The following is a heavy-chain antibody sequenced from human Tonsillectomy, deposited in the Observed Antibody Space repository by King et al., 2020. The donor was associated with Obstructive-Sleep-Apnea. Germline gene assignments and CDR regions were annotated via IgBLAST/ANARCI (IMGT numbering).Heavy chain of an antibody. V-gene: IGHV4-39*07. CDR3: ARVAAISLFDY. J-gene: IGHJ4*02. D-gene: IGHD5-18*01. Sequence: QLQESGPGLVKPSETLSLTCTVSGGSISSSSYYWGWIRQPPGKGLEWIGSIYYSGSTYYNPSLKSRVTISVDTSKNQFSLKLSSVTAADTAVYYCARVAAISLFDYWGQGTLVTVSS. CDR2: IYYSGST. CDR1: GGSISSSSYY.